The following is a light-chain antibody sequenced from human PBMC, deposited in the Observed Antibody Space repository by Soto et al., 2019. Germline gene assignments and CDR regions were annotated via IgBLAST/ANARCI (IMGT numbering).Light chain of an antibody. CDR1: EDIAHY. V-gene: IGKV1-27*01. J-gene: IGKJ4*01. CDR3: QKYDRAPLT. Sequence: DIQMTQSPSSLSASLGDKVTLTCRASEDIAHYLAWYQQKQWKAPMALLHHTSILQSGVPSRFSGSGNGTDFTVTITSLQPQNVANYFCQKYDRAPLTFGGGTKVEI. CDR2: HTS.